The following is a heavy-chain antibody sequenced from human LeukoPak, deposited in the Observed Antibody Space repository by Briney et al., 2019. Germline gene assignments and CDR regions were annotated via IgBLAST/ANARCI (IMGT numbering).Heavy chain of an antibody. D-gene: IGHD3-10*01. Sequence: PSETLSLTCAVSGYSISSGYYWGWIRQPPGKGLEWIGSIYHSGSTYYNPSLKGRVTISVDTSKNQFSLKLSSVTAADTAVYYCARDIGTYGSGSYYSDAFDIWGQGTMVTVSS. V-gene: IGHV4-38-2*02. CDR3: ARDIGTYGSGSYYSDAFDI. J-gene: IGHJ3*02. CDR2: IYHSGST. CDR1: GYSISSGYY.